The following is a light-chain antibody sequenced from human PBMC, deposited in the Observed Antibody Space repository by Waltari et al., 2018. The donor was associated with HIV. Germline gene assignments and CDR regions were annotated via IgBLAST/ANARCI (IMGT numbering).Light chain of an antibody. J-gene: IGLJ3*02. CDR1: SSDFGFDNY. CDR2: EVS. V-gene: IGLV2-14*03. CDR3: TSYTTSDTLR. Sequence: QSVLTQPASVSGSPGQSVTIPGTGTSSDFGFDNYVSWYQQYPGKAPTLIIYEVSSRPSGVSDRFSGSKSGNTASLTISGLQNEDEADYFCTSYTTSDTLRFGGGTKVTVL.